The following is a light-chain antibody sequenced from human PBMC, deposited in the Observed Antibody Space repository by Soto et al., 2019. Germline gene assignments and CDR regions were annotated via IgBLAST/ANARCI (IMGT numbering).Light chain of an antibody. CDR2: GAS. Sequence: EIGMTQSPATLSVSPGERATRSCRASQSVSSDLAWYQQKPGQAPRLLIYGASTRATGIPARFSGSGSGTEFTLTISSLQSEDFAVYYCQQYNKWPWTLGQGTKVEIK. J-gene: IGKJ1*01. CDR1: QSVSSD. CDR3: QQYNKWPWT. V-gene: IGKV3-15*01.